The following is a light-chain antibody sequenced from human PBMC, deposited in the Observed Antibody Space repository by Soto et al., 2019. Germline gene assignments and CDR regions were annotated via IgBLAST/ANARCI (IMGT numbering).Light chain of an antibody. J-gene: IGKJ4*01. V-gene: IGKV1-39*01. Sequence: DIQMTQSPSSLSASVGDRVTITCRASQSISSYLNWYQQKPGKAPKLLIYAASSLQSGVPSRFSGSGSGTDFTLTINGLQPEDFATYFCQQTYTSVITFGGGTKVDIK. CDR2: AAS. CDR3: QQTYTSVIT. CDR1: QSISSY.